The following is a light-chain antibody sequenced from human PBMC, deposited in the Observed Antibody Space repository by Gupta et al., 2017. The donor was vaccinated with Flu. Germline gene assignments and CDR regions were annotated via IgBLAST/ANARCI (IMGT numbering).Light chain of an antibody. CDR3: LQDYNYPWT. Sequence: IEMTQSPSSLSASIGDRVIITCRASQAISHDLAWYQKKVGEAPKLLIYAASTLQSGVPSRFSGSESGSELTLTISSLQPEDVATYYCLQDYNYPWTFSQGTKVDIK. J-gene: IGKJ1*01. CDR2: AAS. CDR1: QAISHD. V-gene: IGKV1-6*01.